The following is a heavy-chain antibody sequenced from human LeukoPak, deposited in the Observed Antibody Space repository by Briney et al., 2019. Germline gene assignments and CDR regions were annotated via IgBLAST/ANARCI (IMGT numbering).Heavy chain of an antibody. V-gene: IGHV1-69*13. Sequence: SVKVSCKASGGTFSSYAISWVRQAPGKGLEWMGGIIPIFGTANYAQKFQGRVTITADESTSTAYMELSSLRSEDTAVYYCARAGENSSGWYAILNWFDPWGQGTLVTVSS. J-gene: IGHJ5*02. CDR1: GGTFSSYA. D-gene: IGHD6-19*01. CDR2: IIPIFGTA. CDR3: ARAGENSSGWYAILNWFDP.